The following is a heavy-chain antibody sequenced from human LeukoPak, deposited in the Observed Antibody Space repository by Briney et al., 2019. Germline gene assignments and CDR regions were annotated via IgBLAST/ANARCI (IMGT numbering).Heavy chain of an antibody. J-gene: IGHJ4*02. CDR2: ITGSEDAT. D-gene: IGHD5-12*01. Sequence: PGGSLRLSCAASGFTFSSAAMTWVRQAPGKGLECVSTITGSEDATYYADSVKGRFTISRAFSRNTVGLQMNSLRTEDTAIYYCAKGPQLYSGYHPDYWSQGTLVTVSS. V-gene: IGHV3-23*01. CDR1: GFTFSSAA. CDR3: AKGPQLYSGYHPDY.